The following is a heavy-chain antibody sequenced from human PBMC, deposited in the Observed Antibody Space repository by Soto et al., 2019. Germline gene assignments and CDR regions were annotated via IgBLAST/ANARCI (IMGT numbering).Heavy chain of an antibody. Sequence: QVQLQESGPGLVKTSETLSLTCNVSGASLTKSYWSWIRQPPGKGLEWIGNVFYGGTTRYNPSLMSRVSMSVDTSKSHFSLRLSFVTAADTAVYYCARERIGEDYYYGMDVWGQGTTVTVSS. V-gene: IGHV4-59*01. CDR2: VFYGGTT. CDR3: ARERIGEDYYYGMDV. D-gene: IGHD2-21*01. J-gene: IGHJ6*02. CDR1: GASLTKSY.